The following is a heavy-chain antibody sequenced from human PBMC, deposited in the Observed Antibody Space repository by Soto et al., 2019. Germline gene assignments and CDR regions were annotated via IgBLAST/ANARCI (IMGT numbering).Heavy chain of an antibody. V-gene: IGHV1-69*01. CDR1: GGTFSRNT. CDR2: IIPIFGTA. J-gene: IGHJ4*02. Sequence: QVQLVQSGAEVKKPGSSVKVSCKASGGTFSRNTISWVRQAPGQGLEWMGGIIPIFGTANYAQKFQGRVTITADESTSTAYMELSRLRSEDKAVYYCARQFDYDSGGYYYAYWGQGTLVTVPS. D-gene: IGHD3-22*01. CDR3: ARQFDYDSGGYYYAY.